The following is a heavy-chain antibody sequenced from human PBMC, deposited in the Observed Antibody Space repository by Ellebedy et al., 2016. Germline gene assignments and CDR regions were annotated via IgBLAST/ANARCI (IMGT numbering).Heavy chain of an antibody. V-gene: IGHV3-21*01. D-gene: IGHD2-2*01. CDR1: GFTFSSYS. CDR2: ISSSSSYI. J-gene: IGHJ4*02. CDR3: ARGGSDGQFVVVPAAYFDY. Sequence: GGSLRLXXAASGFTFSSYSMNWVRQAPGKGLEWVSSISSSSSYIYYADSVKGRFTISRDNAKNSLYLQMNSLRAEDTAVYYCARGGSDGQFVVVPAAYFDYWGQGTLVTVSS.